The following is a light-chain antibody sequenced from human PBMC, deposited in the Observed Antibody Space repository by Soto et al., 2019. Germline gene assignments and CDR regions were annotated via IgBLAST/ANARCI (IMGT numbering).Light chain of an antibody. CDR2: YAS. V-gene: IGKV3-15*01. Sequence: EMVMTQSPATLSVSPGERVTLSCRASESVHSNLAWYQQKPGQGPSLLIYYASTRVPGVPDRFSGRGSGTEFTLTISSLQSEDFGVYYCQHYSNWPPTFGPGTKVEIK. CDR1: ESVHSN. J-gene: IGKJ3*01. CDR3: QHYSNWPPT.